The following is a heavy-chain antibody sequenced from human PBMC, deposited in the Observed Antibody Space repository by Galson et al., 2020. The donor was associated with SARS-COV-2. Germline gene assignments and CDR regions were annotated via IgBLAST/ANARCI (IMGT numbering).Heavy chain of an antibody. V-gene: IGHV3-30*04. CDR2: ISYDGSDK. CDR3: ARETNYDDRSGYYCGEFDY. Sequence: GGSLRLSCAASGFTFSNYIIHWVRRAPGKGLEWVAVISYDGSDKYYADSVKGRFTISRDDSKNTLYLQMNSLRAEDTAVYYCARETNYDDRSGYYCGEFDYGGQGTLVTVS. D-gene: IGHD3-22*01. CDR1: GFTFSNYI. J-gene: IGHJ4*02.